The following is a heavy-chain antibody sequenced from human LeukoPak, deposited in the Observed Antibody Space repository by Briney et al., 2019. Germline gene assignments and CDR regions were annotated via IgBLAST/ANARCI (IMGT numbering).Heavy chain of an antibody. CDR2: INPNSGGT. D-gene: IGHD6-13*01. CDR3: ARGATAGRFSLRPTGAYYMDV. Sequence: ASVKVSCKASGYTFTGYYMHWVRQAPGQGLEWMGWINPNSGGTNCAQKFQGRVTMTRDTSIDTAYMEPSSLRFDDTAVYYCARGATAGRFSLRPTGAYYMDVWGKGTTVTVSS. J-gene: IGHJ6*03. CDR1: GYTFTGYY. V-gene: IGHV1-2*02.